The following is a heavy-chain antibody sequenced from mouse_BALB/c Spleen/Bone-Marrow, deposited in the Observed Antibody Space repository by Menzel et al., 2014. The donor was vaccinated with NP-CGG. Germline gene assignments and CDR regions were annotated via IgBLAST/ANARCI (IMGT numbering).Heavy chain of an antibody. D-gene: IGHD2-3*01. V-gene: IGHV1-20*01. CDR3: ARGGLLRAMDY. J-gene: IGHJ4*01. Sequence: VQLQQSGPELVKPGDSVKISCKASGYSFTGYFMNWVMQSHGKSLEWIGRINPYNGDTFYNQKFKGKATLTVDKSSSTAHMELRSLASEDSAVYYCARGGLLRAMDYWGQGTSVTVSS. CDR2: INPYNGDT. CDR1: GYSFTGYF.